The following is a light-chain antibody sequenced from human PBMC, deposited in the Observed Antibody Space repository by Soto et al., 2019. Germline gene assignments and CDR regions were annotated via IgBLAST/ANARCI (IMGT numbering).Light chain of an antibody. CDR2: GAS. V-gene: IGKV1-39*01. CDR3: QQSYTTPRT. J-gene: IGKJ1*01. CDR1: QGISSN. Sequence: DIQMTQSPSSLSASVGDRVTITCRASQGISSNLNWYQQKPGKAPKLLIYGASSLQSGVPSSFSGSGSGTDFTLTISSLQPEDFATYYCQQSYTTPRTFGQGTKVEIK.